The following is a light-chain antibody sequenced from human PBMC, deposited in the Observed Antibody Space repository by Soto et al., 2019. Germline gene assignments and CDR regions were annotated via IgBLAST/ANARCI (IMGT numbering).Light chain of an antibody. CDR3: HQYNNWPPWT. V-gene: IGKV3D-15*01. J-gene: IGKJ1*01. Sequence: ETVLTQSPGTLYFSPGERATLSCRASQSVGNSHVAWYQQRRGLPPRLLIYGASNRATGIPDRFSGSGSGTEFTLTISSLQSEDFAVYYCHQYNNWPPWTFGQGTKVDIK. CDR2: GAS. CDR1: QSVGNS.